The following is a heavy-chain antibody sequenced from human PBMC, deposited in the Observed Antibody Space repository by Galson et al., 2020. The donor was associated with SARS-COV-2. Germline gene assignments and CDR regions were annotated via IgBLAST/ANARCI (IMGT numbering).Heavy chain of an antibody. CDR1: GFTFSSYS. D-gene: IGHD3-9*01. V-gene: IGHV3-21*01. J-gene: IGHJ6*02. Sequence: NSGGSLRLSCAASGFTFSSYSMNWVRQAPGKGLEWVSSISSSSSYIYYADSVKGRFTISRDNAKNSLYLQMNSLRAEDTAVYYCARDLRPRTRYFDWLLLGGMDVWGQGTTVTVSS. CDR3: ARDLRPRTRYFDWLLLGGMDV. CDR2: ISSSSSYI.